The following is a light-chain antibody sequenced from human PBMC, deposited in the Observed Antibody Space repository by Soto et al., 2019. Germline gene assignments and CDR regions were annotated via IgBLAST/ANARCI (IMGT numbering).Light chain of an antibody. Sequence: EIVMTQSPGTLSVSPGERATLSCRASQSVSVNLAWYQQKPGQAPRLLIYGVSTRATGIPARFSGSESGTEFTLTISSLQSEDXAVYYCQQYXDWPFTFGPGTKVDIK. CDR1: QSVSVN. CDR2: GVS. V-gene: IGKV3-15*01. CDR3: QQYXDWPFT. J-gene: IGKJ3*01.